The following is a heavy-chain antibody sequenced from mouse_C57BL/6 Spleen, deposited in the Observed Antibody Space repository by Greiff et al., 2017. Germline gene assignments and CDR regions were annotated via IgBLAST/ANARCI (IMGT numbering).Heavy chain of an antibody. D-gene: IGHD1-1*01. V-gene: IGHV5-6*01. J-gene: IGHJ4*01. CDR2: ISSGGSYT. CDR1: GFTFSSYG. CDR3: ARGGYYGSSYPDYAMDY. Sequence: EVHLVESGGDLVKPGGSLKLSCAASGFTFSSYGMSWVRQTPDKRLEWVATISSGGSYTYYPDSVKGRFTISRDNAKNTLYLQMSSLKSEDTAMYYCARGGYYGSSYPDYAMDYWGQGTSVTVSS.